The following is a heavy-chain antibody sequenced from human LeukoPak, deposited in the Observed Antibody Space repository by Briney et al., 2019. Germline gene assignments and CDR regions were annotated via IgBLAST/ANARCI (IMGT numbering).Heavy chain of an antibody. CDR2: IIPIFGTA. Sequence: SVKVSCKASGGTFSSYAISWVRQAPGQGLEWMGGIIPIFGTANYAQKFQGRVTITTDESTSTAYMELSSLRSDDTAVYYCAREHASGYGAFDIWGQGTMVTVSS. CDR1: GGTFSSYA. CDR3: AREHASGYGAFDI. J-gene: IGHJ3*02. V-gene: IGHV1-69*05. D-gene: IGHD3-22*01.